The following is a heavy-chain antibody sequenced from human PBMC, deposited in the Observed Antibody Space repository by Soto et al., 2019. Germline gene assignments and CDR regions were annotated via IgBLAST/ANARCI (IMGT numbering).Heavy chain of an antibody. J-gene: IGHJ5*02. Sequence: QVQLQESGPGLVKPSETLSLTCTVSGGSISSYHWSWIRQPPGKGLEWIGYIYYSGSTNYNPSLKSRVTISVDTSKNQCSLKLSSVTAADTAVYYCARGKVTHWFDPWGQGTLVTVSS. V-gene: IGHV4-59*01. CDR1: GGSISSYH. CDR3: ARGKVTHWFDP. D-gene: IGHD2-21*02. CDR2: IYYSGST.